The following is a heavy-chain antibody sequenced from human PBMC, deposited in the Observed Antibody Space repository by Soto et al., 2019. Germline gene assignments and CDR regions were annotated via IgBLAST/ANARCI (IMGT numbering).Heavy chain of an antibody. CDR3: ARDQRVDTAMVKSYYYYGMDV. Sequence: KASETLSLTCTVSGGSISSGDYYWSWIRQPPGKGLEWIGYIYYSGSTYYNPSLKSRVTISVDTSKNQFSLKLSAVTAADTAVYYCARDQRVDTAMVKSYYYYGMDVWGQGTTVT. D-gene: IGHD5-18*01. CDR2: IYYSGST. V-gene: IGHV4-30-4*01. CDR1: GGSISSGDYY. J-gene: IGHJ6*02.